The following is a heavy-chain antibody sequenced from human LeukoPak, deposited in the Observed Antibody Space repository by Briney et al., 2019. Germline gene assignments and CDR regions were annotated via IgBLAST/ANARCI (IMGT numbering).Heavy chain of an antibody. Sequence: GGSLRLSCAASGFTFSSYSMNWVRQAPGKGLEWVSSISSSSSYIYYADSVKGRFTISRDNAKNSLYLQMNSLRAEDTAVYYCARDRISYYDILTGYYDAFDIWGQGTMVTVSS. CDR1: GFTFSSYS. V-gene: IGHV3-21*01. CDR2: ISSSSSYI. D-gene: IGHD3-9*01. J-gene: IGHJ3*02. CDR3: ARDRISYYDILTGYYDAFDI.